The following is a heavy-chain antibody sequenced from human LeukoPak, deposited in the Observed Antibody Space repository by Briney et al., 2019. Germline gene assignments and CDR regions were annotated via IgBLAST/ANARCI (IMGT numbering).Heavy chain of an antibody. D-gene: IGHD6-19*01. CDR2: ISSSGSTI. CDR1: GFTFSSDN. Sequence: PGGSLRLSCAASGFTFSSDNMNWVRQAPGKGLEWVSYISSSGSTIYYADSVKGRFTISRDNAKNSLYLQMNSLRAEDTAVYYCARDSRIAVAGNDYWGQGTLVTVSS. V-gene: IGHV3-48*04. J-gene: IGHJ4*02. CDR3: ARDSRIAVAGNDY.